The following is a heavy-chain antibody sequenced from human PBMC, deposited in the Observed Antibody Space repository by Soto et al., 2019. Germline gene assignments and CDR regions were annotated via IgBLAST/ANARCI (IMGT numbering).Heavy chain of an antibody. CDR1: GYSFPGLW. Sequence: GESLKISCGASGYSFPGLWIGWVRQMPGKGLEWMGIIFPADSDTRYSPSFQGQVTISADKSISTAYLQWSSLKASDTAMYYCARRGTGYNYDYWGQGTLVTVSS. J-gene: IGHJ4*02. CDR3: ARRGTGYNYDY. V-gene: IGHV5-51*01. CDR2: IFPADSDT. D-gene: IGHD5-12*01.